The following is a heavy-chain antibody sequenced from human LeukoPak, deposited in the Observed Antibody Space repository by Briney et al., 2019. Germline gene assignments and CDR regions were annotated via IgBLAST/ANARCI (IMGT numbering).Heavy chain of an antibody. Sequence: GGSLRLSCAASGFTFSGYWMSWVRQTPEKGLEWVSAISGSGGSTYYADSVKGRFTISRDNSKNTLYLQMNSLRAEDTAVYYCAKDRGYYDSSGLPQDYWGQGTLVTVSS. CDR3: AKDRGYYDSSGLPQDY. CDR1: GFTFSGYW. V-gene: IGHV3-23*01. CDR2: ISGSGGST. D-gene: IGHD3-22*01. J-gene: IGHJ4*02.